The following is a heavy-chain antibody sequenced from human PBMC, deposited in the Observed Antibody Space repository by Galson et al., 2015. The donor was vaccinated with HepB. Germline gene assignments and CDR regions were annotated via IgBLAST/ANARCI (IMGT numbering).Heavy chain of an antibody. Sequence: SLRLSCAASGFTFSPYGMTWVRQAPGKGLEWVSTIGSGDPKFYPDSLKGRFTISRDNDKNSVYLQMTGLSAEDTAVYYCARDSASWSRDYWGQGTLVTVSS. J-gene: IGHJ4*02. V-gene: IGHV3-69-1*02. D-gene: IGHD6-19*01. CDR1: GFTFSPYG. CDR3: ARDSASWSRDY. CDR2: IGSGDPK.